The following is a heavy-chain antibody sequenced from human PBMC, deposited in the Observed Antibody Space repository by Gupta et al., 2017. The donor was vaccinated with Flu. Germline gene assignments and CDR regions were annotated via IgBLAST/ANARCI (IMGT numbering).Heavy chain of an antibody. J-gene: IGHJ5*02. V-gene: IGHV1-2*02. CDR2: INPDSVDT. Sequence: QVQLVQSGAEVKKPGASVKVSCKASGYTFTGYYLHWVRQAPGQGLEWMGWINPDSVDTDFAQKFQGRVTMTTDTSISTAYMELSSLRSDDTAVYYCARGLPASWLVSGLSDNWFDPWGQGTLVTVSS. D-gene: IGHD6-19*01. CDR3: ARGLPASWLVSGLSDNWFDP. CDR1: GYTFTGYY.